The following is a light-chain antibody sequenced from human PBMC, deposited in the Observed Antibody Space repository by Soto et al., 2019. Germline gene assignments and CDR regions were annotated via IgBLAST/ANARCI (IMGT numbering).Light chain of an antibody. V-gene: IGKV1-5*03. Sequence: DIQMTQSPSTLSASVGDRVTITCRASQSISSWLAWYQQKPGKAPKLLIYKASISESGVPSRFSGSESGTEFTLTISSLQPDDFATYYCQQYNSYPLTFGGGTKVEI. CDR2: KAS. CDR1: QSISSW. CDR3: QQYNSYPLT. J-gene: IGKJ4*01.